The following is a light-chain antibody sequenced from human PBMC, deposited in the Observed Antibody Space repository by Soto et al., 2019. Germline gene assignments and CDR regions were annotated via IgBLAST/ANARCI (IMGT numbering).Light chain of an antibody. CDR3: QQYVTSPRK. Sequence: ELVLTQSPGTLSLSPGESAAVSCRASQPVSSNFLAWYQQKPGQAPRLLIYGASSRATGIPDRFSGSGSGTDFTLTISRLEPEDFAVYYCQQYVTSPRKFGQGTKVDIK. V-gene: IGKV3-20*01. J-gene: IGKJ1*01. CDR1: QPVSSNF. CDR2: GAS.